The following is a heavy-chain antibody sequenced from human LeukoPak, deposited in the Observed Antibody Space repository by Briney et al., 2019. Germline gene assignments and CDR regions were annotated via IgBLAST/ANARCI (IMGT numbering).Heavy chain of an antibody. V-gene: IGHV1-46*01. D-gene: IGHD2-15*01. Sequence: ASVKVSCKASGYTFTSYYMHWVRQAPGQGLEWMGIINPSGGSTSYAQKFQGRVTTTRDTSTSTVYMELSSLRSEDTAVYYCARALGRRVWFDPWGQGTLVTVSS. CDR2: INPSGGST. J-gene: IGHJ5*02. CDR3: ARALGRRVWFDP. CDR1: GYTFTSYY.